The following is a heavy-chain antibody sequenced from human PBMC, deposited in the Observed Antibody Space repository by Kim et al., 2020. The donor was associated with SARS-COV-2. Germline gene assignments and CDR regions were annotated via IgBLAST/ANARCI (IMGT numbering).Heavy chain of an antibody. J-gene: IGHJ4*02. CDR2: ISAYNGNT. Sequence: ASVKVSCKASGYTFTSYGISWVRQAPGQGLEWMGWISAYNGNTNYAQKLQGRVTMTTDTSTSTAYMELRSLRSDDTAVYYCASSDEQWLVQSYWGEGTLGTPSS. CDR3: ASSDEQWLVQSY. CDR1: GYTFTSYG. D-gene: IGHD6-19*01. V-gene: IGHV1-18*01.